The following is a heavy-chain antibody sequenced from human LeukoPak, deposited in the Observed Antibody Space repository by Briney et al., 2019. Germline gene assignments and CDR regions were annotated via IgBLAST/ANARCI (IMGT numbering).Heavy chain of an antibody. D-gene: IGHD6-13*01. CDR1: GGTFSSYA. CDR2: IIPIFGTA. CDR3: AAAAGTGDAFDI. J-gene: IGHJ3*02. V-gene: IGHV1-69*06. Sequence: ASVKVSCKASGGTFSSYAISWVRQAPVQGLEWMGGIIPIFGTANYAQKFQGRVTITADKSTSTAYMELSSLRSEDTAVYYCAAAAGTGDAFDIWGQGTMVTVSS.